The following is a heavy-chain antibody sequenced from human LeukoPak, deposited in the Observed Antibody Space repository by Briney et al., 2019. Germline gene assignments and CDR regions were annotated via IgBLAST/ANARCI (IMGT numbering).Heavy chain of an antibody. D-gene: IGHD3-3*01. Sequence: PSETLSLTCTGSGGSISSSSYYWGWIRQPPGKGLAWIGSIYYSGTTYYNPSLKSRVTISVDTSKNQFSLKLSSVTAADTAVYYCARGYYDFWSGYSDYWGQGTLVTVSS. CDR3: ARGYYDFWSGYSDY. V-gene: IGHV4-39*01. CDR2: IYYSGTT. CDR1: GGSISSSSYY. J-gene: IGHJ4*02.